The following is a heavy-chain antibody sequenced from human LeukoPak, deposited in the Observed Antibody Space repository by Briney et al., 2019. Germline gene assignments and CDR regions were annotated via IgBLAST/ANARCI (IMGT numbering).Heavy chain of an antibody. Sequence: GGSLRLSCAASGFTFSSYDMHWVRQAPGKELEGVAVISYDGSNKYYADSVKGRFTISRDNSKNRLYLQMNSLGAEDKAVYYCARGERSSSWDPVTEYYYGMDVWGQGTTVTVSS. CDR3: ARGERSSSWDPVTEYYYGMDV. D-gene: IGHD6-13*01. CDR1: GFTFSSYD. V-gene: IGHV3-30*04. CDR2: ISYDGSNK. J-gene: IGHJ6*01.